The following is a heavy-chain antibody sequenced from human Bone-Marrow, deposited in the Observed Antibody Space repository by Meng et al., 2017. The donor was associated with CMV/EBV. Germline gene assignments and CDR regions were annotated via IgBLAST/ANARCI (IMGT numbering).Heavy chain of an antibody. D-gene: IGHD1-14*01. CDR3: ARGGEGPMGMTNDAFDI. V-gene: IGHV4-34*01. CDR1: GGSFSGYY. CDR2: INHSGST. Sequence: SETLSLTCAVYGGSFSGYYWSWIRQPPGKGLEWIGEINHSGSTNYNPSLKSRVTISVDTSKNQFSLKLSSVTAADTAVYYCARGGEGPMGMTNDAFDIWGQGTMVTVSS. J-gene: IGHJ3*02.